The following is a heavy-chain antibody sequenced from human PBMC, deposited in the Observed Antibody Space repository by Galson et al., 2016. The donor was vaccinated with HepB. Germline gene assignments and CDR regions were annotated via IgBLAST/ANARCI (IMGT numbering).Heavy chain of an antibody. V-gene: IGHV3-30*18. CDR3: AKDREWLRYTSDGIDV. Sequence: SLRLSCAVSGFSFSDYAMHWVRQAPGKGLECVAVISYDGRDKYYADSVRGRFTISRDNSKNTLDLQMNSLRPEDTALYYCAKDREWLRYTSDGIDVWGQGTTVTASS. D-gene: IGHD5-12*01. CDR1: GFSFSDYA. J-gene: IGHJ3*01. CDR2: ISYDGRDK.